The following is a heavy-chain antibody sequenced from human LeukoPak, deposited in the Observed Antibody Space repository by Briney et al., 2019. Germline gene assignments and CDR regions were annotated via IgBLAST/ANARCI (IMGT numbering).Heavy chain of an antibody. D-gene: IGHD6-13*01. Sequence: PSETLSLTCTVSGGSVSSGSYYWSWIRQPPGKGLEWIGYIYYSGSTNYNPSLKSRVTISVDTSKNQFSLKLSSVTAADTAVYYCARGAGYSSSNDYWGRGTLVTVSS. CDR2: IYYSGST. J-gene: IGHJ4*02. V-gene: IGHV4-61*01. CDR1: GGSVSSGSYY. CDR3: ARGAGYSSSNDY.